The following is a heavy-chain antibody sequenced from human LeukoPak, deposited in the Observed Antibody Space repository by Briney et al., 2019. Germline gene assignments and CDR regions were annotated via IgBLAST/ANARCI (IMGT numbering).Heavy chain of an antibody. CDR1: GFTFSSYG. CDR2: ISYDGSNK. V-gene: IGHV3-30*18. D-gene: IGHD5-12*01. Sequence: GGSLRLSCAASGFTFSSYGMYWVRQAQGNGLEWVAVISYDGSNKYYADSVKGRFTISRDNSKNTLYLQMNSLRAEDTAVYYCAKDTRYDYYFDYWGQGTLVTVSS. CDR3: AKDTRYDYYFDY. J-gene: IGHJ4*02.